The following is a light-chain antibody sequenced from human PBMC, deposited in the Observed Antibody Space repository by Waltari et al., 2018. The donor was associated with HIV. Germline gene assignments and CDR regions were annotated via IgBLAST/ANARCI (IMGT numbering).Light chain of an antibody. Sequence: EIVLTQSPATLSVSPGERATLSCRASQSVSSSLAWYQLKPGQAPRLLIYDASNRATGIPARFSGRGSGTDFTLTISSLESEDFAVYYCHQRSNWPLTFGGGTRVEIK. CDR3: HQRSNWPLT. CDR1: QSVSSS. CDR2: DAS. V-gene: IGKV3-11*01. J-gene: IGKJ4*01.